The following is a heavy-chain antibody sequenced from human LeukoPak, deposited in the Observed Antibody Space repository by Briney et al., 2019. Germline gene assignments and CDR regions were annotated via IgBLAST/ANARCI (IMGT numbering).Heavy chain of an antibody. CDR3: ARPMRYSSGWYGGS. Sequence: GESLRISCKGSGYTFTTYWISWVRQMPGKGLEWMGRIDPTDSYTNYSPSFQGHVTISADKSISTAYLQWSSLKASDTAMYYCARPMRYSSGWYGGSGGQGTLVTVST. V-gene: IGHV5-10-1*01. D-gene: IGHD6-19*01. J-gene: IGHJ4*02. CDR1: GYTFTTYW. CDR2: IDPTDSYT.